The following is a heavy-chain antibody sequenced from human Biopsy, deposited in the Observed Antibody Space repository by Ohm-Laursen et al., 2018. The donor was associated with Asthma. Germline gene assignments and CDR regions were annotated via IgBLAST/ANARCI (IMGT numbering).Heavy chain of an antibody. Sequence: SSVKVSCKASGYTFINYAIHWVRQAPGQRLEWVGWISVYNGNTKVAQKLQDRVTMITDASTSTAYMELRSLRSDDTAVYFCARAVDYSHYYGIDVWGQGTTVTVS. J-gene: IGHJ6*02. CDR1: GYTFINYA. CDR3: ARAVDYSHYYGIDV. V-gene: IGHV1-18*01. CDR2: ISVYNGNT. D-gene: IGHD3-10*01.